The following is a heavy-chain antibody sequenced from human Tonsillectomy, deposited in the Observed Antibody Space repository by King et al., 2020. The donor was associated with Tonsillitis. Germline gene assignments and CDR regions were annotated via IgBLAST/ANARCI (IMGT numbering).Heavy chain of an antibody. D-gene: IGHD3-10*01. CDR2: ISSSGSNI. Sequence: VQLVESGGGLVKTGGSLRLSCAASGFTFSDHYKSWIRQAPGKGLEWVSYISSSGSNIYYADSVKGRFTISRDNAKNSLYLQMNSLRAEDTAVYYCARDRWFGGVWGQGTTVTVSS. V-gene: IGHV3-11*01. CDR1: GFTFSDHY. J-gene: IGHJ6*02. CDR3: ARDRWFGGV.